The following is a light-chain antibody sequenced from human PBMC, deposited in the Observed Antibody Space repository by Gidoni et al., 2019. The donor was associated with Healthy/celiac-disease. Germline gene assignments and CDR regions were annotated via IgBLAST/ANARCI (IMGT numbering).Light chain of an antibody. V-gene: IGLV1-47*01. J-gene: IGLJ2*01. CDR3: AAWDDSLSGHVV. Sequence: PCVTLSCSGSSSNIGSNYVYWYQQLPGTAPKLLIYRNNQRPSGVPDRFSGSKSGTSASLAISGLRSEDEADYYCAAWDDSLSGHVVFGGGTKLTVL. CDR2: RNN. CDR1: SSNIGSNY.